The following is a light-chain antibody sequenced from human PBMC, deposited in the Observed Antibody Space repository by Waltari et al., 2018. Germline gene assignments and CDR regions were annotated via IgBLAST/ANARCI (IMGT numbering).Light chain of an antibody. Sequence: SYVLTQQPSVSVAPGETARITCGGNSIGRKSVHWYKQRPGQAPVLVIYDDRPRPSGIPERGSGANSGNSATLTISRVEAGDEADYYCQVWDSSDQSYVVFGGGTELIVL. J-gene: IGLJ2*01. CDR1: SIGRKS. CDR3: QVWDSSDQSYVV. V-gene: IGLV3-21*04. CDR2: DDR.